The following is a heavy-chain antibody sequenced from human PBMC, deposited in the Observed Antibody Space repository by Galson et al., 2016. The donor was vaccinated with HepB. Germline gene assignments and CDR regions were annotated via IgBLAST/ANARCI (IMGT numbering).Heavy chain of an antibody. V-gene: IGHV5-51*01. Sequence: QSGAEVKKPGEPLKISCQSSGYIFTTYYIAWVRQMPGKGLEWMGIIYPGNSDVRYSPSFQGQVTISADKSVNTAYLEWNSLKPSDTAMYYCARQPHFDILTGFWFDPWGQGTLVTVSS. CDR3: ARQPHFDILTGFWFDP. J-gene: IGHJ5*02. CDR1: GYIFTTYY. CDR2: IYPGNSDV. D-gene: IGHD3-9*01.